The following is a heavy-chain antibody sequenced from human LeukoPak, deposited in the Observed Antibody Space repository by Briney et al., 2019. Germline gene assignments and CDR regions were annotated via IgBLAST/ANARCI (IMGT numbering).Heavy chain of an antibody. CDR1: GFTFSSYA. CDR3: AKELGNYYDSSGYYLLEGPAGY. CDR2: ISYDGSNK. J-gene: IGHJ4*02. V-gene: IGHV3-30-3*01. D-gene: IGHD3-22*01. Sequence: PGGSLRLSCAASGFTFSSYAMHWVRQAPGKGLEWVAVISYDGSNKYYADSVKGRFTISRDNSKNTLYLQMNSLRAEDTAVYYCAKELGNYYDSSGYYLLEGPAGYWGQGTLVTVSS.